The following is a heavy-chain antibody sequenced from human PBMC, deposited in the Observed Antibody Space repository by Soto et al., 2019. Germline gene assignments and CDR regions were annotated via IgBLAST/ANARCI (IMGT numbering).Heavy chain of an antibody. CDR2: INPRGGST. V-gene: IGHV1-46*03. J-gene: IGHJ5*02. D-gene: IGHD5-18*01. CDR3: ARVYPSDTRYGYVGNNWFDP. Sequence: QVQLVQSGAEVKKPGASVKVSCKASGYTFTSYYMHWVRKAPGQGLEWMGIINPRGGSTSYAQKFQGRVTMTRDTSTSTVYMELSSLRSEDTAVYYCARVYPSDTRYGYVGNNWFDPWGQGTLVTVSS. CDR1: GYTFTSYY.